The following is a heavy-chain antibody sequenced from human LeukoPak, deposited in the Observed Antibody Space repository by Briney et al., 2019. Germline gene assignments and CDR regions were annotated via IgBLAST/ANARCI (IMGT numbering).Heavy chain of an antibody. D-gene: IGHD3-22*01. Sequence: ASVKVSCKASGYTFTSYYMHWVRQAPGQGLEWMGIINPSGGSTSYAQKFQGRVTMTRDMSTSTVYMELSSLRSEDTAVYYCARARNDRDYYMDVWGEGTTVTVSS. CDR2: INPSGGST. CDR3: ARARNDRDYYMDV. V-gene: IGHV1-46*01. CDR1: GYTFTSYY. J-gene: IGHJ6*03.